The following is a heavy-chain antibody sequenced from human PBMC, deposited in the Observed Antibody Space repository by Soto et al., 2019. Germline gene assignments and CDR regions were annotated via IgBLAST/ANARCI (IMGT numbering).Heavy chain of an antibody. D-gene: IGHD5-18*01. CDR2: ISYDGSNK. CDR1: GFTFSSYA. V-gene: IGHV3-30-3*01. J-gene: IGHJ6*02. Sequence: QVQLVESGGGVVQPRRSLRLSCAASGFTFSSYAMHWVRQAPGKGLECVAVISYDGSNKYYADSVKGRFTISRDNSKNTLYLQMNSLRAEDTAVYYCARPSTAMAYYYYYYAMDVWGQGTTVTVSS. CDR3: ARPSTAMAYYYYYYAMDV.